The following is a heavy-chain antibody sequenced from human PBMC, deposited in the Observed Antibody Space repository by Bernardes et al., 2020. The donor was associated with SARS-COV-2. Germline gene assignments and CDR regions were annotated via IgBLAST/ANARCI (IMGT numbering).Heavy chain of an antibody. D-gene: IGHD2-2*01. Sequence: SETLSLTCTVSGGSVSSYYWSWLRQPAGKGLEYIGRMYISGSTNYNPSLKSRVTMSVDTSKNQFSLRLSSVTAADTAIYYCARDGGLVVPTSPAVFDIWGQGTTVTVSS. CDR3: ARDGGLVVPTSPAVFDI. V-gene: IGHV4-4*07. J-gene: IGHJ3*02. CDR2: MYISGST. CDR1: GGSVSSYY.